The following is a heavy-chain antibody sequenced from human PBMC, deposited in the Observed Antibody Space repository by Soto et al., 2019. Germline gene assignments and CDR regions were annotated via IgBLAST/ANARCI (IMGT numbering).Heavy chain of an antibody. CDR2: IVPSDSYT. V-gene: IGHV5-10-1*01. CDR3: ARHMSADWRYGMDV. D-gene: IGHD3-9*01. Sequence: LKISCKGSGYSFTSYWISWVRQMPGKGLEWMGRIVPSDSYTNYSPSFHGHVTISGDKSINTAYLQWSSLKASDSAMYYCARHMSADWRYGMDVWGQGTTVTVSS. J-gene: IGHJ6*02. CDR1: GYSFTSYW.